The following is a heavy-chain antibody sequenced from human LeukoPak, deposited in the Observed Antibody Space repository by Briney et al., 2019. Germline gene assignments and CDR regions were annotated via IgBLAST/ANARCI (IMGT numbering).Heavy chain of an antibody. CDR1: GFTVSSNY. V-gene: IGHV3-48*02. CDR3: ARDHYYDSSGYYY. D-gene: IGHD3-22*01. J-gene: IGHJ4*02. Sequence: PGGSLRLSCAASGFTVSSNYMSWVRQAPGKGLEWVSYISSSSSTIYYADSVKGRFTISRDNAKNSLYLQMNSLRDEDTAVYYCARDHYYDSSGYYYWGQGTLVTVSS. CDR2: ISSSSSTI.